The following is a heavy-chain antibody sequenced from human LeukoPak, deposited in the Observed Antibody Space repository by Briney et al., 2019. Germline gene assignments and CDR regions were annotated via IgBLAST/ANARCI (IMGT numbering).Heavy chain of an antibody. D-gene: IGHD2-2*01. Sequence: GASVKVSCKASGGTFSSYGISWVRQAPGQGLEWMGWISAYNGNTNYAQKLQGRVTMTTDTSTSTAYMELRSLRSDDTAVYYCARDTVVVPAAMPWFDPWGQGTLVTVSS. J-gene: IGHJ5*02. V-gene: IGHV1-18*01. CDR1: GGTFSSYG. CDR3: ARDTVVVPAAMPWFDP. CDR2: ISAYNGNT.